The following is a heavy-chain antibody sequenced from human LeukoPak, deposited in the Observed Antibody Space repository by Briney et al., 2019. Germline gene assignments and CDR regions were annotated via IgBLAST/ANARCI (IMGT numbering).Heavy chain of an antibody. CDR2: ISSTTITI. V-gene: IGHV3-48*04. CDR1: GFTFSSYS. D-gene: IGHD3-10*01. Sequence: PGGSLRLSCAASGFTFSSYSMNWVRQTPGKGLEWVSYISSTTITIYYADSVKGRFTISRDNAKNSLYLQMNSLRAKDTAVYYCARDHRWFGELLVYWGQGTLVTVSS. J-gene: IGHJ4*02. CDR3: ARDHRWFGELLVY.